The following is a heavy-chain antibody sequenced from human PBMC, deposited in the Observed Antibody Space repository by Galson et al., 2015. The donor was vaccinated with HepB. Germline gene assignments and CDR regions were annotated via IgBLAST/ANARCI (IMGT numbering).Heavy chain of an antibody. CDR3: ARDEGIWSGYFPFDY. CDR2: ISYDGSNK. Sequence: SLRLSCAASGFTFSSYAMHWVRQAPGKGLEWVAVISYDGSNKYYADSVKGRFTISRDNSKNTLYLQMNSLRAEDTAVYYCARDEGIWSGYFPFDYWGQGTLVTVSS. J-gene: IGHJ4*02. V-gene: IGHV3-30-3*01. CDR1: GFTFSSYA. D-gene: IGHD3-3*01.